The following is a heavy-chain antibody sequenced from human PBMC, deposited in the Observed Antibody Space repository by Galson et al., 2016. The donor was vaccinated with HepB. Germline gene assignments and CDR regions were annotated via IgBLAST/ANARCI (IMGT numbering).Heavy chain of an antibody. D-gene: IGHD2-15*01. CDR1: GFTFSNYG. Sequence: SLRLSCAAFGFTFSNYGMHWVRQAPGKGLEWVSYISSSSSTIYYADSVKGRFTISRDNAKNSLYLQMNSLRAEDTAVYYCAKGDSDFDYWGQGTLVTVSS. CDR2: ISSSSSTI. V-gene: IGHV3-48*01. CDR3: AKGDSDFDY. J-gene: IGHJ4*02.